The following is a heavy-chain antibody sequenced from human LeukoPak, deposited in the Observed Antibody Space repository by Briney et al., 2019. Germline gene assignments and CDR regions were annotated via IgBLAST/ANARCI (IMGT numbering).Heavy chain of an antibody. CDR2: IIPIFGTT. V-gene: IGHV1-69*13. CDR1: GGTFSSYA. Sequence: ASVKVSCKASGGTFSSYAISWVRQAPGQGLEWMGGIIPIFGTTNYAQKFQGRVTITADDSTSTAYMEVNSLRSEDTAVYYCARDLGSRDGYNPPNLFDDWGQGTLITVSS. D-gene: IGHD5-24*01. J-gene: IGHJ4*02. CDR3: ARDLGSRDGYNPPNLFDD.